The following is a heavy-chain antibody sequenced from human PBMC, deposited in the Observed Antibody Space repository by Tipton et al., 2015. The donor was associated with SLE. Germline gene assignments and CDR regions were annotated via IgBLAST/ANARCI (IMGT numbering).Heavy chain of an antibody. CDR2: IYYSGST. CDR3: ARWMRGGYYYYYYMDV. D-gene: IGHD5-12*01. V-gene: IGHV4-59*01. Sequence: TLSLTCTVSGGSISSYYWSWIRQPPGKGLEWIGYIYYSGSTNYNPSLKSRVTISVDTSKNQFSLKLSSVTAADTAVYYCARWMRGGYYYYYYMDVWGKGTTVTVSS. J-gene: IGHJ6*03. CDR1: GGSISSYY.